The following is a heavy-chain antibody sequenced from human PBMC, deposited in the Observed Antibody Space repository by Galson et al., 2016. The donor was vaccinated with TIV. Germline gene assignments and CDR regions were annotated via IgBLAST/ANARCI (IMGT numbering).Heavy chain of an antibody. V-gene: IGHV1-69*04. CDR3: SRHRDESFQV. J-gene: IGHJ1*01. Sequence: SVKVSCKASGGPFISYAISWVRQAPGQGLEWVGRIIPLFDITNYAQKFQGRVTIIADKYTTTVYLELSSLSFDDTAVYYCSRHRDESFQVWGQGALVTVSS. CDR2: IIPLFDIT. D-gene: IGHD2-21*01. CDR1: GGPFISYA.